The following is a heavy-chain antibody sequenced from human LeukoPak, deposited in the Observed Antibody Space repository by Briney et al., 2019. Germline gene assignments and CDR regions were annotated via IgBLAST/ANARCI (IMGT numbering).Heavy chain of an antibody. CDR3: AREGGFSWELLGYFDY. J-gene: IGHJ4*02. V-gene: IGHV4-39*07. D-gene: IGHD1-26*01. Sequence: SETLSLTCTVSGGSISSSSYYWGWIRQPPGKGLEWIGSIYYSGSTYYNPSLKSRVTISVDTSKNQFSLKLSSVTAADTAVYYCAREGGFSWELLGYFDYWGQGTLVTVSS. CDR1: GGSISSSSYY. CDR2: IYYSGST.